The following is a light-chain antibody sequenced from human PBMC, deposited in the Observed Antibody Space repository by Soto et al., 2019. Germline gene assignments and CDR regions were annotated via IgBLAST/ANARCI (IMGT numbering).Light chain of an antibody. CDR1: SSDVGGYTH. CDR2: EVS. Sequence: QSALTQPASVSGAPGQSITISCTGSSSDVGGYTHVSWYQQHPGKAPKLMIYEVSYRPSGVSNRFSGSKSGNTASLTISGLRVEDEAEYYCSSYTSSSTSYVFGTGTKLTVL. V-gene: IGLV2-14*01. J-gene: IGLJ1*01. CDR3: SSYTSSSTSYV.